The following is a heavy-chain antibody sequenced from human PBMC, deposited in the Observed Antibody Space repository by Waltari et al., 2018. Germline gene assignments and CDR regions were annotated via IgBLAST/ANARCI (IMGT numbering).Heavy chain of an antibody. V-gene: IGHV3-74*01. CDR1: GFTFSSYW. J-gene: IGHJ5*02. CDR2: MNTDGSST. CDR3: ARAGGGELRMGFDP. D-gene: IGHD2-21*01. Sequence: EVQLVESGGGLIQPGGSLRLSCAGSGFTFSSYWMHWLRQAPGKGLVWVSRMNTDGSSTNYADSVKGRFTISRDNAKNTLYLQMNSLRAEDTAVYYCARAGGGELRMGFDPWGQGTLVTVSS.